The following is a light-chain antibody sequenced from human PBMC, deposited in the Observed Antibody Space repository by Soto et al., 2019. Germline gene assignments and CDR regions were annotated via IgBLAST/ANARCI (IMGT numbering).Light chain of an antibody. CDR2: GAS. Sequence: EVVRTQTPATRSVSPGERATLSGRASQSVSSNLAWYQQKPGQAPRLLIYGASTRATGIPARFSGSGSGTEFNLTISRLQTDDFATYYCQHYNSYSEAFGQGTKWDIK. J-gene: IGKJ1*01. V-gene: IGKV3-15*01. CDR1: QSVSSN. CDR3: QHYNSYSEA.